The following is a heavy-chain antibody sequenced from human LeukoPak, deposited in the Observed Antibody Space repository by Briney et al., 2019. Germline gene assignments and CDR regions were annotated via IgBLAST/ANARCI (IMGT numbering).Heavy chain of an antibody. CDR2: ISPDSGGT. J-gene: IGHJ4*02. CDR3: ARTWGTEACRSPSCFQPDFDC. CDR1: GYTFTDFH. D-gene: IGHD2-2*01. V-gene: IGHV1-2*06. Sequence: ASVKVSCKASGYTFTDFHIHWLRRAPGQGLGYMGRISPDSGGTNYAQKFQGRVTMTRDTSVSTAYMELSSLRSDDTAIYYCARTWGTEACRSPSCFQPDFDCWGQGTLVTVSS.